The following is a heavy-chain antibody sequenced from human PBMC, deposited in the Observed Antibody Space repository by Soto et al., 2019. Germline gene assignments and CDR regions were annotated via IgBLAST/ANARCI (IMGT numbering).Heavy chain of an antibody. J-gene: IGHJ4*02. Sequence: SETLSLTCAVSGTSFGTYYWSWIRQPPGKGLEWIGYIFYSGHLKYNPSLKSRLTISVDPPKNQISLRLTSVTAADTAVYYCARAWAYYFDYWGQGTLVTVSS. CDR1: GTSFGTYY. V-gene: IGHV4-59*01. CDR3: ARAWAYYFDY. CDR2: IFYSGHL.